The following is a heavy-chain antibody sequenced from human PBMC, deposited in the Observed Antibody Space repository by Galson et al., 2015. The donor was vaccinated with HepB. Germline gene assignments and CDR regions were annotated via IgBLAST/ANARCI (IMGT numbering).Heavy chain of an antibody. V-gene: IGHV1-3*01. CDR2: INAGNGNT. J-gene: IGHJ5*02. D-gene: IGHD3-10*01. CDR3: ARPRGFGELLQWFDP. Sequence: SVKVSCKASGYTFTSYAMHWVRQAPGQRLEWMGWINAGNGNTKYSRKFQGRVTITRDTSASTAYMELSSLRSEDTAVYYCARPRGFGELLQWFDPWGQGTLVTVSS. CDR1: GYTFTSYA.